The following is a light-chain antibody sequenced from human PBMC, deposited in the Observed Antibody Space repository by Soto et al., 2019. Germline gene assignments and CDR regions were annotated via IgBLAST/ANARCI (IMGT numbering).Light chain of an antibody. Sequence: QSVLTQPPSVSGAPGQRVTISCTGSSSNIGAGYGVHWYQQLPGTAPKLLIYGNINRPSGVPDRFSGSKSDTSASLAITGLQAEDVADYSCQSYDSSLSGGVFGGGTKLTVL. CDR1: SSNIGAGYG. J-gene: IGLJ3*02. V-gene: IGLV1-40*01. CDR3: QSYDSSLSGGV. CDR2: GNI.